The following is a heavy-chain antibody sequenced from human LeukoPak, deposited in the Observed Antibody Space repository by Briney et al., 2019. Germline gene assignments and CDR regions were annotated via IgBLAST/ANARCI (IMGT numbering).Heavy chain of an antibody. J-gene: IGHJ4*02. CDR3: ARRAYGSGSFNRYYFDY. CDR1: GGSISNYY. V-gene: IGHV4-59*08. CDR2: IYYSGST. Sequence: NPSETLSLTCTVSGGSISNYYWSWIRQPPGKGLEWIGYIYYSGSTNYNPSLKSRVTISVDTSKNQFSLKLNSVTAADTAVYYCARRAYGSGSFNRYYFDYWGQGTLVTVSS. D-gene: IGHD3-10*01.